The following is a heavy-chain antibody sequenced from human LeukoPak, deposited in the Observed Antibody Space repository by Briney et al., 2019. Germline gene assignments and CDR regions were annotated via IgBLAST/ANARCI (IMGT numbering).Heavy chain of an antibody. V-gene: IGHV4-4*07. D-gene: IGHD3-22*01. Sequence: PSETLSLTCSVSGVSITSYYWSWLRQAAGKGLEWIGRIHTSGSTNYNPSLKSRVTMSVETSKSQFSLKLSSVTAADTAVYYCARDTYYYDSSGYYVFDYWGQGTLVTVSS. J-gene: IGHJ4*02. CDR3: ARDTYYYDSSGYYVFDY. CDR2: IHTSGST. CDR1: GVSITSYY.